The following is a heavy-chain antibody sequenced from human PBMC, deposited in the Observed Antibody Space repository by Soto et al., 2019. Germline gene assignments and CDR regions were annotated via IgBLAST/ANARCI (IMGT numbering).Heavy chain of an antibody. CDR3: ARRASGSQFNYYYGMDV. J-gene: IGHJ6*02. D-gene: IGHD1-26*01. CDR1: GYTFTSYG. Sequence: QVQRVQSGAEVKKPGASVKVSCKASGYTFTSYGISWVRQAPGQGLEWMGWISAYNGNTNYAQKLQGRVTMTTDTSTSTAYMELRSLRSDDTAVYYCARRASGSQFNYYYGMDVWGQGTTVTVSS. CDR2: ISAYNGNT. V-gene: IGHV1-18*04.